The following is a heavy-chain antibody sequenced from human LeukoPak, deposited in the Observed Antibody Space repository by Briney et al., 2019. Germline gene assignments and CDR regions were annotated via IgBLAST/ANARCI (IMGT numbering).Heavy chain of an antibody. D-gene: IGHD6-13*01. V-gene: IGHV3-48*03. J-gene: IGHJ4*02. CDR3: ARRAIAEGFDY. Sequence: GGSLRLSCAASGFTFSSYEMNWVRQAPGKGLEWVSYISSRGSSGSTIYYADSVKGRFTVSRDDAKNSLYLQMNSLRVEDTAVYYCARRAIAEGFDYWGQGTLITVSS. CDR2: ISSRGSSGSTI. CDR1: GFTFSSYE.